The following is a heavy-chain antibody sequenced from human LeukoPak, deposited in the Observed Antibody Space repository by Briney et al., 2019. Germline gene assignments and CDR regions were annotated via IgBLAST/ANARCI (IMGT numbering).Heavy chain of an antibody. CDR3: VRVDDYGDYPYYFDS. CDR2: IYSAGST. D-gene: IGHD4-17*01. CDR1: GFLVSSKY. Sequence: GWSLTLSCEASGFLVSSKYMSWVRQAPGKGLEWVSVIYSAGSTYYADSVNGRFTISRDNSKNTVYLQMNSLRAEDTAVYYCVRVDDYGDYPYYFDSWGQGTLVTVSS. V-gene: IGHV3-66*01. J-gene: IGHJ4*02.